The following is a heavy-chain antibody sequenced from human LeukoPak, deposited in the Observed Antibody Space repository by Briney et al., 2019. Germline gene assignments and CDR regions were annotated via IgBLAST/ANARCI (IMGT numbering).Heavy chain of an antibody. Sequence: GGSLRLSCGASKFTFSSYSMSWVRQAPGKGLEWVSAISGSGGSTYYADSVKGRFTISRDNSKNTLYLQMNSLRAEDTAVYYCAKPASMVRGYYYYYMDVWGKGTTVTISS. CDR3: AKPASMVRGYYYYYMDV. CDR1: KFTFSSYS. J-gene: IGHJ6*03. CDR2: ISGSGGST. D-gene: IGHD3-10*01. V-gene: IGHV3-23*01.